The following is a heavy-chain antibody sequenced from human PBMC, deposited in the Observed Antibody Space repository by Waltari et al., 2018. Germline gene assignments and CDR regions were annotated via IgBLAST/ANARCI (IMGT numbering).Heavy chain of an antibody. D-gene: IGHD3-3*01. J-gene: IGHJ5*02. CDR3: ARLPRYDFWT. CDR1: GGSISINDYY. V-gene: IGHV4-39*01. Sequence: QLQLQESGPGLVKPSETLSLTCTVSGGSISINDYYWGWFRQPPGKGLEWIANVYYKGRHSYNPSLQSRVTVSVDTSRSQFSLSLRSVTAADTAVYYCARLPRYDFWTWGQGTLVTVSS. CDR2: VYYKGRH.